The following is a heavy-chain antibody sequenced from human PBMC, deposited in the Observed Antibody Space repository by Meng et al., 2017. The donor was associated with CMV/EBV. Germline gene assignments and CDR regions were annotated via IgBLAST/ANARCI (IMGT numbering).Heavy chain of an antibody. J-gene: IGHJ6*02. CDR1: GYTLTELS. CDR3: ARDRVGYYYGMDV. CDR2: FDPEDGET. D-gene: IGHD3-16*01. Sequence: ASVKVSCKVSGYTLTELSMHWVRQAPGKGLEWMGGFDPEDGETIYAQKFQGRVTMTRDTSISTAYMELSRLRSDDTAVYYCARDRVGYYYGMDVWGQGTTVTVSS. V-gene: IGHV1-24*01.